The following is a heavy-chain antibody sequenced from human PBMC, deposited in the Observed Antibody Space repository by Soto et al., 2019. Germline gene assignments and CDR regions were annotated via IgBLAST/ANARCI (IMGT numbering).Heavy chain of an antibody. J-gene: IGHJ4*02. CDR1: GFTFSSYS. V-gene: IGHV3-21*01. CDR3: ARDGKDYDILTGYPYYFDY. CDR2: ISSSSSYI. Sequence: GGSLRLSCAASGFTFSSYSMNWVRQAPGKGLEWVSSISSSSSYIYYADSVKGRFTISRDNAKNSLYLQMNSLRAEDTAVYYCARDGKDYDILTGYPYYFDYWGQGTLVTVSS. D-gene: IGHD3-9*01.